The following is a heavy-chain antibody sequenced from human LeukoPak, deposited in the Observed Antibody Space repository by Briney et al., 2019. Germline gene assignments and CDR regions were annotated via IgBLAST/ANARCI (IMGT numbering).Heavy chain of an antibody. CDR2: INQDGSEK. CDR1: GFTFSNYW. CDR3: ARDFLYGSGSYSFNWFDP. D-gene: IGHD3-10*01. J-gene: IGHJ5*02. Sequence: PGGSLRLSCAASGFTFSNYWMSWVRQAPGKGLEWVANINQDGSEKHYVDSVKGRFTISRDNAKSSLYLQMNNLRAEDTAVYYCARDFLYGSGSYSFNWFDPWGQGTLVTVSS. V-gene: IGHV3-7*01.